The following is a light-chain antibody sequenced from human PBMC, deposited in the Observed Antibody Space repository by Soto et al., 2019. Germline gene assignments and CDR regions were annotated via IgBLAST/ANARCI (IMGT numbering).Light chain of an antibody. Sequence: DIQMTQSPSTLSASVGDRVTITCRASQTISNWLAWYQQKPGKPPKLLIHDASSLESGVPSRFSGSGSGTEFTLTIRSLQPDDFSTYYCQQSIGTFGQGTKVEIK. CDR2: DAS. CDR1: QTISNW. J-gene: IGKJ1*01. CDR3: QQSIGT. V-gene: IGKV1-5*01.